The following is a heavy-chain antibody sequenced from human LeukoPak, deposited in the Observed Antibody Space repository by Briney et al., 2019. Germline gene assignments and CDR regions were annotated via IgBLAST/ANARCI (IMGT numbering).Heavy chain of an antibody. D-gene: IGHD3-16*01. V-gene: IGHV3-74*01. J-gene: IGHJ4*02. CDR2: INSGGSST. CDR1: GFTFSSYW. CDR3: AGGYSATYSYTCLC. Sequence: PGGSLRLSCAASGFTFSSYWMHWVRQVPGKGLVWVSRINSGGSSTAYADSVKGRFTISRDNSKNTLYLQMDSLRAEDTAVYYCAGGYSATYSYTCLCWGQGTLVTVAS.